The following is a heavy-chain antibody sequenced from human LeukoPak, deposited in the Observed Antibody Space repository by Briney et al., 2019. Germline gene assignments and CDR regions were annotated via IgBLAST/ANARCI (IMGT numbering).Heavy chain of an antibody. CDR2: INSDGSST. CDR1: GFTLSTYW. Sequence: GGSLRLSCAASGFTLSTYWMHWVRQAPGKGLVWVSRINSDGSSTSYADSVKGRFTISRDNAKNTLYLQMSSLRVEDTAVYYCAREYSSSWSDYWGQGTLVTVSS. D-gene: IGHD6-13*01. J-gene: IGHJ4*02. CDR3: AREYSSSWSDY. V-gene: IGHV3-74*01.